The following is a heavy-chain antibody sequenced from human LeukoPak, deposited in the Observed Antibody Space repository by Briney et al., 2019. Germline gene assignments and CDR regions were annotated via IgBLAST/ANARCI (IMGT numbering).Heavy chain of an antibody. CDR1: GFTFSSYA. CDR3: VKDRGSSGWFDS. J-gene: IGHJ5*02. D-gene: IGHD3-22*01. V-gene: IGHV3-64D*09. CDR2: ISSTGDST. Sequence: GGSLRLSCSAFGFTFSSYAMHWVRQTPGKGLEHVSTISSTGDSTYYADSMKGRFTISRDNSKDTLFLQMSSLRAEDTAVYYCVKDRGSSGWFDSWGQGTLVTVSS.